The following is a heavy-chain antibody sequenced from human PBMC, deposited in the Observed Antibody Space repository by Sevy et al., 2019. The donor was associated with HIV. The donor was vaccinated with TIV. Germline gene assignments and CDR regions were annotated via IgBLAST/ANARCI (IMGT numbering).Heavy chain of an antibody. CDR1: GFTFSSFA. Sequence: GGSLRLSCAASGFTFSSFAMSWVRLVPGKGLEWVSCPNGRGGSTDYADSVKGRVTLSRDNSKNTLFLQMDSLRAEDTAIYYCARPTPRIAASSAAFFDYWGQGTLVTVSS. CDR2: PNGRGGST. J-gene: IGHJ4*02. D-gene: IGHD6-13*01. V-gene: IGHV3-23*01. CDR3: ARPTPRIAASSAAFFDY.